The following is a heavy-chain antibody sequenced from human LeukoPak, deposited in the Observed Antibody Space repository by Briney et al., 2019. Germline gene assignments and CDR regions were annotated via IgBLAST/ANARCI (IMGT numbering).Heavy chain of an antibody. J-gene: IGHJ4*02. CDR2: MNPNSGNT. Sequence: GASVKVSCKASGYTFASYDITWVRQAPGQGPEWMGWMNPNSGNTGYARKFQGRVSMTRDTSITTAYMELSSLRSENTAVYYCARAIRNELLSEFWGQGSLITVSS. CDR3: ARAIRNELLSEF. CDR1: GYTFASYD. D-gene: IGHD2/OR15-2a*01. V-gene: IGHV1-8*01.